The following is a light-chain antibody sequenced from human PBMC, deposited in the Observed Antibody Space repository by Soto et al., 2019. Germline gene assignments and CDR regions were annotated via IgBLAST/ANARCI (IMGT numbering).Light chain of an antibody. J-gene: IGLJ2*01. CDR1: SSDVGSYNL. V-gene: IGLV2-23*01. CDR3: CSYAGSSTVV. Sequence: QSALTQPASVSGSPGQSITISCTGTSSDVGSYNLVSWYQQHPGKAPNLIIYEGSKRPSEVSNRFYGSKSGNTASLTIYGLQAEEDADYYCCSYAGSSTVVFGVGNKLTVL. CDR2: EGS.